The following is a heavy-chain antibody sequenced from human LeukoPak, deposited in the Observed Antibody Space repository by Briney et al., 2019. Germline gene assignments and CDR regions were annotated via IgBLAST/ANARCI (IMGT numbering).Heavy chain of an antibody. V-gene: IGHV1-2*02. D-gene: IGHD5-12*01. CDR1: GYTFTGYS. CDR3: ARGDGATSNPYFDY. Sequence: ASVKVSCKASGYTFTGYSIHWVRQATGQGLKWMGWTNPNSGGTNYAQKFQGRVTMTRDTSISTAYMELSRLRSDDTAVYYCARGDGATSNPYFDYWGQGTLVTVSS. CDR2: TNPNSGGT. J-gene: IGHJ4*02.